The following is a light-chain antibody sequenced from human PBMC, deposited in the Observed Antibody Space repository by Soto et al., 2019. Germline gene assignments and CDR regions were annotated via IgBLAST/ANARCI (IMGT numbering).Light chain of an antibody. V-gene: IGKV1-39*01. Sequence: IQLNQSPSSLSASVGDSVTITCRTSQSISAYLNWYRQKPGQAPELLIYSTSKLHSGVPSRFSGSGSVTEFTLTINSLQPEDLGTYFCQQSHSTEYSFGQGTRLEIK. CDR1: QSISAY. J-gene: IGKJ2*01. CDR2: STS. CDR3: QQSHSTEYS.